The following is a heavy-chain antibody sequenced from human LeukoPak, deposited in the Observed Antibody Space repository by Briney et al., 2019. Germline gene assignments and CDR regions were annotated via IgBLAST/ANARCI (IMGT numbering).Heavy chain of an antibody. D-gene: IGHD3-10*01. CDR2: IYDNGNT. V-gene: IGHV4-59*01. CDR3: ARTYGSGTPRYYGMDV. J-gene: IGHJ6*02. Sequence: SETLSLTCTVSGGSISSSFWSWIRQPPGKGLEWIGYIYDNGNTNYHPSLHSRLTLSLDRSKNLLSLRLRSVTAADTAVYFCARTYGSGTPRYYGMDVWGQGTTVTVSS. CDR1: GGSISSSF.